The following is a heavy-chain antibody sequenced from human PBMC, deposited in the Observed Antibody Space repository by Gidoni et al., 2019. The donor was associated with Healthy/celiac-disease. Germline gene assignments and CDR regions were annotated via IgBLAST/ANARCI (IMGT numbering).Heavy chain of an antibody. Sequence: QVQLQQWGAGLLKPSETLPLTCAVYGGSFSGYYWSWIRQPPGKGLEWIGEINHSGSTNYNPSLKSRVTISVDTSKNQFSLKLSSVTAADTAVYYCARGDFWSGYYSTRGWFDPWGQGTLVTVSS. V-gene: IGHV4-34*01. CDR1: GGSFSGYY. CDR3: ARGDFWSGYYSTRGWFDP. D-gene: IGHD3-3*01. CDR2: INHSGST. J-gene: IGHJ5*02.